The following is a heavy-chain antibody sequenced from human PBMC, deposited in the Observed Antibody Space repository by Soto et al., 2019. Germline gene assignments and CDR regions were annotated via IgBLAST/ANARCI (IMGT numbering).Heavy chain of an antibody. D-gene: IGHD3-22*01. CDR2: ISYDGSNK. Sequence: GGSLRLSCAASGFTFSSYGMHWVRQAPGKGLEWVAVISYDGSNKYYADSVKGRFTISRDNSKNTLYLQVNSLRAEDTAVYYCAKGRYDSSGYYYDYWGQGTLVTVS. J-gene: IGHJ4*02. V-gene: IGHV3-30*18. CDR1: GFTFSSYG. CDR3: AKGRYDSSGYYYDY.